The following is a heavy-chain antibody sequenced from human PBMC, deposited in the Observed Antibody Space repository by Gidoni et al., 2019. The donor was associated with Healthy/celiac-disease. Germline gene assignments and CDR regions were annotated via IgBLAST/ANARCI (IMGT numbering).Heavy chain of an antibody. CDR2: ISGSGGIT. J-gene: IGHJ4*02. CDR3: AKDHPDSGSYGFFSSADY. D-gene: IGHD1-26*01. Sequence: EVQLLESGGGLVQPGGSLRLSCAASGFTFSSDAMSWVRQAPGKGLEWVSAISGSGGITYYADSVKGRFTISRDNSKNTLYLQMNSLRAEDTAVYYCAKDHPDSGSYGFFSSADYWGQGTLVTVSS. CDR1: GFTFSSDA. V-gene: IGHV3-23*01.